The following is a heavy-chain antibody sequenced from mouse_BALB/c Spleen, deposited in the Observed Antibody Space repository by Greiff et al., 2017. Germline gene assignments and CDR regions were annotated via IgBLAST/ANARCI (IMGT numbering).Heavy chain of an antibody. D-gene: IGHD2-1*01. Sequence: VQLQQTGPELVKPGASVKISCKASGYSFTDYIMLWVKQSHGKSLEWIGNINPYYGSTSYNLKFKGKATLTVDKSSSTAYMQLNSLTSEDSAVYYCARRDEGNWFAYWGQGTLVTVSA. CDR1: GYSFTDYI. CDR2: INPYYGST. J-gene: IGHJ3*01. CDR3: ARRDEGNWFAY. V-gene: IGHV1-39*01.